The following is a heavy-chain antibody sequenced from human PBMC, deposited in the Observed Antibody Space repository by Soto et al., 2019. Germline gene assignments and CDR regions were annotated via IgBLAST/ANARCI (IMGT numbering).Heavy chain of an antibody. CDR1: GFKFTHYG. CDR3: ARNYYDSSGFYLHIFDY. D-gene: IGHD3-22*01. J-gene: IGHJ4*02. V-gene: IGHV1-18*01. CDR2: IRTYNDKT. Sequence: QGQLLQSGDEVTKPGASVKVSCKASGFKFTHYGISWVRQAPGQGLEWVGWIRTYNDKTDYAQKFQGRVTMTTDTSTSTAYMELRSLGSDDTAVYFCARNYYDSSGFYLHIFDYWGQGTLVAVSS.